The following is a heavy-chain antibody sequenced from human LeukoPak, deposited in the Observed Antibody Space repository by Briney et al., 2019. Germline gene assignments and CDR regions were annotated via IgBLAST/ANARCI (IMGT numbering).Heavy chain of an antibody. CDR2: INPADSHI. Sequence: GESLKISCKGSGYDFAAYWIAWVRQMPGKGLEWMGNINPADSHITYSPSFQGQVTVSVDKSISTAYLQWRSLKDSDSAMYYCARHYSYAWFGYWGQGSLVTVSS. D-gene: IGHD3-16*01. CDR3: ARHYSYAWFGY. V-gene: IGHV5-51*01. CDR1: GYDFAAYW. J-gene: IGHJ4*02.